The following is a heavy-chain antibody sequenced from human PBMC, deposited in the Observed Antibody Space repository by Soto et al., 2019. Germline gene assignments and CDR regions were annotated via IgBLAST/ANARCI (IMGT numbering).Heavy chain of an antibody. J-gene: IGHJ1*01. CDR1: GFTFTNYW. Sequence: EVQLVQSGGGSVQPGGSLRLSCAAAGFTFTNYWMHWVRQVPGKGLVWVSRIDGVGTGTSYSDSVRGRFTISRDNAENTFYLQMNSLRAEDTAVYYCTTVLEYWGQGTTVTVSS. V-gene: IGHV3-74*01. CDR2: IDGVGTGT. D-gene: IGHD3-3*01. CDR3: TTVLEY.